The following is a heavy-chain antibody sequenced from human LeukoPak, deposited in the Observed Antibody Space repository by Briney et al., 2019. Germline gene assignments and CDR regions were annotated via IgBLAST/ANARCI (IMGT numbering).Heavy chain of an antibody. D-gene: IGHD3-10*01. CDR3: ARGWFGELPFDY. J-gene: IGHJ4*02. CDR2: IYYSGST. Sequence: SETLSLSCTVSGGSNSSSSYYWGWIRQPPGKGLEWIGSIYYSGSTYYNPSLKSRVTISVDTSKNQFSLKLSSVTAADTAVYYCARGWFGELPFDYWGQGTLVTVSS. CDR1: GGSNSSSSYY. V-gene: IGHV4-39*07.